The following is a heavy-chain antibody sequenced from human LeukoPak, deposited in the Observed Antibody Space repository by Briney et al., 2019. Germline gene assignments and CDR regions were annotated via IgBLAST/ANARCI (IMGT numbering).Heavy chain of an antibody. CDR3: AKLYPWTSVYYCFDS. CDR2: IRYDGSNK. D-gene: IGHD3-22*01. CDR1: GFTFSSYG. Sequence: PGGSLRLSCAASGFTFSSYGMHWVRQAPGKGLEWVAFIRYDGSNKYYADSVKGRFTNSRDNSKNTLYLQMNSLRAEDTAVYYCAKLYPWTSVYYCFDSWGKEPLSPSPQ. J-gene: IGHJ5*01. V-gene: IGHV3-30*02.